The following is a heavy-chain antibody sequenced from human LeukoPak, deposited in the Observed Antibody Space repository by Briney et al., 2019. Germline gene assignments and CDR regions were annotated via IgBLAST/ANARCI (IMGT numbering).Heavy chain of an antibody. D-gene: IGHD2-2*01. J-gene: IGHJ4*02. CDR1: GFIVSSNH. V-gene: IGHV3-53*01. Sequence: GGSLRLSCAASGFIVSSNHMSWVRQAPGKGLEWVSVIYSGGGTYYADSVKGRFTISRDNSKNTLFLQMNSLRAEDRAVYYCAKDSLRTVPKASFDYWGQGILVTVSS. CDR3: AKDSLRTVPKASFDY. CDR2: IYSGGGT.